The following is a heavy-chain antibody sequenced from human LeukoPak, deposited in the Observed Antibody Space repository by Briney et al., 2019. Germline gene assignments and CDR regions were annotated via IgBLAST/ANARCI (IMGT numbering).Heavy chain of an antibody. D-gene: IGHD1-20*01. J-gene: IGHJ4*02. CDR2: IYYSGST. CDR3: ARDTPITGTIDY. CDR1: GGSISSGGYY. Sequence: SQTLSLTCTVSGGSISSGGYYWSWIRQHPGKALEWIGYIYYSGSTYYNPSLKSRVTISVDTSKNQFSLKLSSVTAADTAVFYCARDTPITGTIDYWGQGTLVTVSS. V-gene: IGHV4-31*03.